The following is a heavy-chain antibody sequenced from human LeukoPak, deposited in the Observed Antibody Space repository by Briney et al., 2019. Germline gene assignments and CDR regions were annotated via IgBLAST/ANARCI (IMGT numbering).Heavy chain of an antibody. CDR3: AREDGYGGYYYMDV. CDR1: GGSISSYY. Sequence: SETLSLTCTVSGGSISSYYWSWIRQPAGKGLEWIGRIYTSGSTNYNPSLKGRVTMSVDTSKNQFSLKLSSVTAADTAVYYCAREDGYGGYYYMDVWGKGTTVTVSS. V-gene: IGHV4-4*07. CDR2: IYTSGST. J-gene: IGHJ6*03. D-gene: IGHD4-23*01.